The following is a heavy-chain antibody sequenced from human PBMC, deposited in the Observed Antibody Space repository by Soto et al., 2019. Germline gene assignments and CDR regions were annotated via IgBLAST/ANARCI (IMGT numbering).Heavy chain of an antibody. CDR1: GFTFSSYS. CDR2: ISSSSSTI. CDR3: ARDRLYDSSAYLDY. Sequence: GGSLRLSCAASGFTFSSYSMNWVRQAPGKGLEWVSYISSSSSTIYYADSVKGRFTISRDNAKNSLYLQMNSLRDEDTAVYYCARDRLYDSSAYLDYSGQGTLVTVSS. D-gene: IGHD3-22*01. J-gene: IGHJ4*02. V-gene: IGHV3-48*02.